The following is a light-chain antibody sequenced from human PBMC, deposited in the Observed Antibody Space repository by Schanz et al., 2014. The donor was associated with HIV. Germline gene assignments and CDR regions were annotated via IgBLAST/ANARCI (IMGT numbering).Light chain of an antibody. Sequence: QSALTQPASVSGSPGQSITISCTGTSSDVGGYDYVFWYQQHPGRAPKLLISEVSKRPSGVSSRFSGSKSGNAASLTVSGLQADDEADYYCSSYTSSSTLGFGGGTKLTVL. V-gene: IGLV2-14*01. CDR2: EVS. J-gene: IGLJ3*02. CDR3: SSYTSSSTLG. CDR1: SSDVGGYDY.